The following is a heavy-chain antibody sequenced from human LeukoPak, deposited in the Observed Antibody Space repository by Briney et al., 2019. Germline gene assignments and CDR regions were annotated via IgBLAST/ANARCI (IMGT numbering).Heavy chain of an antibody. CDR1: GYSLTNHY. CDR3: ARGPAALHP. Sequence: PSETLSLTCAVHGYSLTNHYWIWIRQPPGKGLEWIAEVLHTGSTNCNPSFKSRVTISVDTPKNQFFLNLTSVTAADTAVYYCARGPAALHPWGQGLLVTVSS. V-gene: IGHV4-34*12. J-gene: IGHJ5*02. CDR2: VLHTGST. D-gene: IGHD6-13*01.